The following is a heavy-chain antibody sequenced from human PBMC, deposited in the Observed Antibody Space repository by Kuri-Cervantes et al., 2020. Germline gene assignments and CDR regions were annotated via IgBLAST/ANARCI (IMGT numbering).Heavy chain of an antibody. CDR1: GGTFSSYA. D-gene: IGHD2-2*01. CDR2: IIPIFGTA. J-gene: IGHJ5*02. Sequence: SVKVSCKASGGTFSSYAISWVRQAPGQGLGWMGGIIPIFGTANYAQKVQGRVTITADESTSTAYMELGSLRSEDTAVYYCARRYCSSTSCYHNWFDPWGQGTLVTVSS. V-gene: IGHV1-69*13. CDR3: ARRYCSSTSCYHNWFDP.